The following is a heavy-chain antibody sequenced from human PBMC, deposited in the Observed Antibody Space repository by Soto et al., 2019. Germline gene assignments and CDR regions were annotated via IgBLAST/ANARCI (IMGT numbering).Heavy chain of an antibody. D-gene: IGHD3-10*01. J-gene: IGHJ4*02. Sequence: ASVKVSCKSSGYTFTGHNIHWVRQAPGQGLEWMGLINPKTDDTFYAQNFQGRVTTSRDTSISTAYMELSSLRSDDTAIYYCAKDEAGSYDFWGQGTQVTVS. CDR2: INPKTDDT. V-gene: IGHV1-2*02. CDR3: AKDEAGSYDF. CDR1: GYTFTGHN.